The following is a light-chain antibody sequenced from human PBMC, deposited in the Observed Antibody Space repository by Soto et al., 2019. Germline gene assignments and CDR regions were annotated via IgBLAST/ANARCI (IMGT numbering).Light chain of an antibody. CDR2: GAS. Sequence: EIEMTHSPATLSVSPWERPTLSCRASQSVTSNLAGYQQTPGQAPKLLIYGASTRATGIPARFSGSGSGKDFTLTISRLEHEDFAVYYCQQYGSSLLAFGGGTKVDIK. CDR1: QSVTSN. V-gene: IGKV3-15*01. CDR3: QQYGSSLLA. J-gene: IGKJ4*01.